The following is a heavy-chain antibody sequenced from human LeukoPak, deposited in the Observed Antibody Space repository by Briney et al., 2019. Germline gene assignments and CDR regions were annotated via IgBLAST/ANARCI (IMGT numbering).Heavy chain of an antibody. J-gene: IGHJ5*01. CDR2: IFWDDNE. CDR3: SHRHNLGVTGPVVTFDS. V-gene: IGHV2-5*02. CDR1: GFSLSTGGMG. Sequence: NGSGPTLVNPTQTLTLTCTFSGFSLSTGGMGVGWIRQPPGKALEWLAFIFWDDNEHYSPSLKNRPTITKDTSKNQVILTMTNMDPVDTATYYCSHRHNLGVTGPVVTFDSWGQGTLVTVSS. D-gene: IGHD2-21*02.